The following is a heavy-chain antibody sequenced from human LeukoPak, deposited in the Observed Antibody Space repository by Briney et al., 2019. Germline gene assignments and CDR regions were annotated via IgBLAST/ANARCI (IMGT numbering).Heavy chain of an antibody. J-gene: IGHJ4*02. V-gene: IGHV3-53*01. CDR3: ARTNEMAALDY. Sequence: QPGGSLRHSCAASGFTVSSNYMSWVRQAPGKGLEWVSVIYSGGSTYYADSVKGRFTISRDNSKNTLYLQMNSLRAEDTAVYYCARTNEMAALDYWGQGTLVTVSS. CDR1: GFTVSSNY. D-gene: IGHD5-24*01. CDR2: IYSGGST.